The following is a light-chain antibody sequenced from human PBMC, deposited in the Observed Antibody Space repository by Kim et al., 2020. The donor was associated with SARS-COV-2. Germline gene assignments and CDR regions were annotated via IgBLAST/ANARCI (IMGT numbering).Light chain of an antibody. CDR1: ISNVAHND. CDR2: GNH. Sequence: ELTQPPSASGTPGQTITISCSGSISNVAHNDVSWYQQFPGTAPKLLMFGNHQRPSGVPDRFTGSKSGTSASLAISGLRSEDEADYYCPVLDDSLVGRVFGGGTKVTVL. J-gene: IGLJ2*01. V-gene: IGLV1-47*01. CDR3: PVLDDSLVGRV.